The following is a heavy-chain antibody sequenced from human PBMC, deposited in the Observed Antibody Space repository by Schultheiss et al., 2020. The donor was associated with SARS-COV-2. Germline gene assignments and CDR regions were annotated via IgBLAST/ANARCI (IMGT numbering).Heavy chain of an antibody. CDR3: ARPRSYYSHGDAFDI. V-gene: IGHV4-39*01. CDR1: GGSISSSSYY. J-gene: IGHJ3*02. D-gene: IGHD3-10*01. CDR2: IYYSGST. Sequence: SQTLSLTCTVSGGSISSSSYYWGWIRQPPGKGLEWIGSIYYSGSTYYNPSLKSRVTISVDTSKNQISLKLSSVTAADTAVYYCARPRSYYSHGDAFDIWGQGTMVTVSS.